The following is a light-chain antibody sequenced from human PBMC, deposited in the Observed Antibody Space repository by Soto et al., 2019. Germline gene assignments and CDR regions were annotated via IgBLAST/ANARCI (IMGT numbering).Light chain of an antibody. CDR3: AAWDDILDGYV. J-gene: IGLJ1*01. CDR1: TSNIGSNN. CDR2: NND. Sequence: QAVVTQPPSASGTPGQRVTVSCSGSTSNIGSNNVNWYQQSPGAAPELLIYNNDLRPSGVPDRFSASKSGTSASLAISGLQSDDAADFYCAAWDDILDGYVFGPGTKLTVL. V-gene: IGLV1-44*01.